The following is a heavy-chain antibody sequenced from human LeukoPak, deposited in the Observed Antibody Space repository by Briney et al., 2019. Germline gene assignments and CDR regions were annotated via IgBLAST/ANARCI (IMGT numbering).Heavy chain of an antibody. J-gene: IGHJ6*03. Sequence: GGSLRLSCTAPGITFSNYNMNWVRQAPGKGLEWISAITSSSSYTFYADSVKGRFTISRDNAKNSLYLQMNSLRVEDTAIYYCARDPYNGAYSEGYYYYYMDVWGKGTTVTVSS. V-gene: IGHV3-21*01. D-gene: IGHD1-1*01. CDR1: GITFSNYN. CDR2: ITSSSSYT. CDR3: ARDPYNGAYSEGYYYYYMDV.